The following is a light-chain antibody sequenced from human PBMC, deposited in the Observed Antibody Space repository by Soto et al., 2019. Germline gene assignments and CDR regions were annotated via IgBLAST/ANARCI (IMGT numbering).Light chain of an antibody. CDR1: NSNIGAGYD. CDR2: GNS. J-gene: IGLJ3*02. V-gene: IGLV1-40*01. Sequence: QSVLTQPPSVSGAPGQRVTISCTGYNSNIGAGYDVHWYQQLPGTAPKLLIYGNSNRPSGVPDRFSASKSGTSASLAITGLQAEDEVDYYCQSYDSSLSGGVFGGGTKLTVL. CDR3: QSYDSSLSGGV.